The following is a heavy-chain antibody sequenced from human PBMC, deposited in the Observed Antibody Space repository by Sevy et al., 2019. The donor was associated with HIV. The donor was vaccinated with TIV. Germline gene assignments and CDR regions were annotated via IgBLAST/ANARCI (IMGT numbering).Heavy chain of an antibody. CDR3: ARGGYFYDNAAYYAFDS. CDR1: GFTFSSYA. Sequence: GGSLRLSCEASGFTFSSYAMHWVRQAPGKGLEWAAIIWSDGAYQYHGDSVKGRFIISRDNAKNTLYLQMNSLRVEDTAIYYCARGGYFYDNAAYYAFDSWGQGTLVTVSS. CDR2: IWSDGAYQ. D-gene: IGHD3-9*01. V-gene: IGHV3-33*01. J-gene: IGHJ4*02.